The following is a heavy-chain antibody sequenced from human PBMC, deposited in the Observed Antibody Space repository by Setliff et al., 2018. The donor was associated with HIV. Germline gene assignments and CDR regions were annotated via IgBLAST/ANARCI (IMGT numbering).Heavy chain of an antibody. D-gene: IGHD6-6*01. J-gene: IGHJ4*02. V-gene: IGHV3-23*01. CDR1: GFTFSSYM. CDR3: ASGYSSSSPRRDY. Sequence: GGSLRLSCAASGFTFSSYMMNWVRQAPGKGLEWVSGISDSGGSTYYADSVKGRFTISRDNSKNTLNLQMNSLRAEDMAVYYCASGYSSSSPRRDYWGQGTLVTVSS. CDR2: ISDSGGST.